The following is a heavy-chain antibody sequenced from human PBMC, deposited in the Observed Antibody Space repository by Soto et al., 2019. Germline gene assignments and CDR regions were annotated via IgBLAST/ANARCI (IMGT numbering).Heavy chain of an antibody. Sequence: QLQLQESGPGQVKPSETLSLTCTVSGGSISNSIYYWGWIRQPPGRGLVWIGSLYYSGSTSYNPFLKNRVSSPADRSKNQFPLRLSSVTAADTAVYYCARDLRNIMVRGDVMGWFDSWGLGTLVTVSS. J-gene: IGHJ5*01. CDR2: LYYSGST. CDR3: ARDLRNIMVRGDVMGWFDS. CDR1: GGSISNSIYY. D-gene: IGHD3-10*01. V-gene: IGHV4-39*02.